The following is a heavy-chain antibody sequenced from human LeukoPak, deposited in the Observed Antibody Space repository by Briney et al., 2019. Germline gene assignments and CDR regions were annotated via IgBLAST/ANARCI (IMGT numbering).Heavy chain of an antibody. CDR1: GDSISSSSYF. CDR2: SYHTGNT. Sequence: SETLSLTCSVSGDSISSSSYFWGWIRQSPGQGLEWIGTSYHTGNTYYNPSLKSRVTISLDTSSNQFSLRLISVIVADTPVYYCARMRSYWYFDLWGRGTLVAVPS. CDR3: ARMRSYWYFDL. V-gene: IGHV4-39*01. J-gene: IGHJ2*01.